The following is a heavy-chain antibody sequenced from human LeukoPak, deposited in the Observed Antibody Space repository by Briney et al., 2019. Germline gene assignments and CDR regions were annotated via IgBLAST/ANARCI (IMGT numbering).Heavy chain of an antibody. D-gene: IGHD6-19*01. CDR2: ISSSSSYI. V-gene: IGHV3-21*04. J-gene: IGHJ4*02. Sequence: GGSLRLSCAASGFTFSSYSMNWVRQAPGKGLEWVSSISSSSSYIYYADSVKGRFTISRDNSKNTLYLQMKSLRAEDTALYYCAKDRSSGWVFDYWGQGTLVTVSS. CDR3: AKDRSSGWVFDY. CDR1: GFTFSSYS.